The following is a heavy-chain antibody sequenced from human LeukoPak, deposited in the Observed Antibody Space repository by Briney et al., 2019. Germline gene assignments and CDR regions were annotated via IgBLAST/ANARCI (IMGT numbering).Heavy chain of an antibody. CDR2: ISSSSDYT. J-gene: IGHJ4*02. CDR3: AGPKGLRGGYCSTNS. CDR1: GFTFSDYH. V-gene: IGHV3-11*03. Sequence: GGSLRLSCAASGFTFSDYHMSWIRQAPGKGLEWVSYISSSSDYTNYADSVKGRFTIARDNAKKSLYLQMDSLRAEDTAVYYCAGPKGLRGGYCSTNSWGQGTLVTVSS. D-gene: IGHD2-2*01.